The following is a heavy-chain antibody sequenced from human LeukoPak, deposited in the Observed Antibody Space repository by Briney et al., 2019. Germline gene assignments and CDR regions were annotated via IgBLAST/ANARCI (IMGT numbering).Heavy chain of an antibody. J-gene: IGHJ4*02. V-gene: IGHV1-69*13. CDR3: AREYVDTAMATSFDH. D-gene: IGHD5-18*01. CDR1: GGTFSSYA. Sequence: GASVKVSCKASGGTFSSYAISWVRQTPGQGLEWMGGIIPIFGTANYAQKFQGRVTITADESTSTAYMELSSLRSEDTAVYYCAREYVDTAMATSFDHWGQGTLVTVSS. CDR2: IIPIFGTA.